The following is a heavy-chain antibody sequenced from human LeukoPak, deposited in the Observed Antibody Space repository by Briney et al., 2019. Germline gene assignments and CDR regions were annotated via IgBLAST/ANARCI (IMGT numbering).Heavy chain of an antibody. V-gene: IGHV5-10-1*01. J-gene: IGHJ3*02. Sequence: GESLKISCKGSGYSFTSYWIGWVRQMPGRGLEWMGRIDPSDSYTNYSPSFRGHVTISADKSISTAYLQWSSLKASDTAMYYCARHRGGDYGLDAFDIWGQGTLVTVSS. CDR1: GYSFTSYW. CDR3: ARHRGGDYGLDAFDI. D-gene: IGHD4-17*01. CDR2: IDPSDSYT.